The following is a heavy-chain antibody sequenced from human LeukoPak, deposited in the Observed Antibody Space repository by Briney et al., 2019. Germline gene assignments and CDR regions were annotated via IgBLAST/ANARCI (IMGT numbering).Heavy chain of an antibody. D-gene: IGHD7-27*01. CDR3: ARGMGNEGLTS. CDR1: VYTFTIYA. Sequence: ASVKHSCKSSVYTFTIYAMHCVRQAPAQSLEWMGWINAGNGNTKYSQEFQGRVTMSTDTPTNTADMELTRLRSDDTAVYYCARGMGNEGLTSWGPGTLVTVSS. V-gene: IGHV1-3*01. CDR2: INAGNGNT. J-gene: IGHJ3*01.